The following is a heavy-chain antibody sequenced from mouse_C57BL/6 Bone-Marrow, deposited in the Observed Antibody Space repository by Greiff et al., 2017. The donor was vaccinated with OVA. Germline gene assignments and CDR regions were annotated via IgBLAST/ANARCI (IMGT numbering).Heavy chain of an antibody. J-gene: IGHJ4*01. CDR2: IDPSDSYT. CDR3: AREAPYYYGSSCYAMDY. D-gene: IGHD1-1*01. V-gene: IGHV1-69*01. CDR1: GYTFTSYW. Sequence: VQLQQPGAELVMPGASVKLSCKASGYTFTSYWMHWVKQRPGQGLEWIGEIDPSDSYTNYNQKFKGKSTLTVDKSSSTAYMQLSSLTSGDSAVYYCAREAPYYYGSSCYAMDYWGQGTSVTVSS.